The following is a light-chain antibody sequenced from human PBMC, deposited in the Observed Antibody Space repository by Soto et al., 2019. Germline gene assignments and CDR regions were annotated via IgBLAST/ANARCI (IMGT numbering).Light chain of an antibody. CDR1: QIISSW. CDR3: QQYNSYPLT. V-gene: IGKV1-5*03. J-gene: IGKJ4*01. CDR2: KAS. Sequence: DIQMPQSPSTLSASVGDRVTITCRASQIISSWLAWYQQKPGRAPKLLIYKASSLESGAPSRFSGSGSGTEFTLTISSPQPDDFATYDCQQYNSYPLTFGRGTQGESK.